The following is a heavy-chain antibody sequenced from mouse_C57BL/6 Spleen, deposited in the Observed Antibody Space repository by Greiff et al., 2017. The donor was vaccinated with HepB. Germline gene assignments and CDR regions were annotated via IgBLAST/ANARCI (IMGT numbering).Heavy chain of an antibody. CDR3: DRKSEMITRGYYAMDY. J-gene: IGHJ4*01. CDR1: GFSLPSYG. Sequence: VQVVESGPCLLPPSPSLSITCTVSGFSLPSYGVHWVRQSPGKGLEWLGVIWSGGSTDYNAAFISRLSISKDNSKSQVFFQMNSLQADDTAIYYCDRKSEMITRGYYAMDYWGQGDSGSVSS. D-gene: IGHD2-4*01. CDR2: IWSGGST. V-gene: IGHV2-2*01.